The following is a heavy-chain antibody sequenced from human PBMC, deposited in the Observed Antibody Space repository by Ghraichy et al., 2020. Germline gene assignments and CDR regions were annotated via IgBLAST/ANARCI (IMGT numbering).Heavy chain of an antibody. V-gene: IGHV3-43*01. D-gene: IGHD6-19*01. Sequence: GGSLRLSCAASGFNFDYYTIHWVRQPPGKGLEWVSLISGDASITNYADSVRGRFTVSRDNNENSVHLQMNSLRIEDTALYYCAKEAGWGSFPELAHWGQGTLVTVSS. CDR1: GFNFDYYT. J-gene: IGHJ4*02. CDR3: AKEAGWGSFPELAH. CDR2: ISGDASIT.